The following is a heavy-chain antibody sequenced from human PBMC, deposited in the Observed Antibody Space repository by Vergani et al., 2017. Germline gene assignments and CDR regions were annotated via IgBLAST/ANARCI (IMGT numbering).Heavy chain of an antibody. V-gene: IGHV3-33*01. J-gene: IGHJ5*02. CDR3: ARDQSRYYDFWSGYYIGWFDP. D-gene: IGHD3-3*01. CDR1: GFTFSSYG. CDR2: IWYDGSNK. Sequence: QVQLVESGGGVVQPGRSLRLSCAASGFTFSSYGMHWVRQAPGKGLEWVAVIWYDGSNKYYADSVKGRFTISRDNSKNTLYLQMNSLRAEDTAVYYCARDQSRYYDFWSGYYIGWFDPWGQGTLVTVSS.